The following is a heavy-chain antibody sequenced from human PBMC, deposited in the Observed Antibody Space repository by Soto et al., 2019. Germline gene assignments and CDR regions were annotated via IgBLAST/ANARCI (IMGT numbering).Heavy chain of an antibody. CDR3: GHSGVWGSYLLTLTHALDI. J-gene: IGHJ3*02. CDR1: GFSLSTSGEG. CDR2: IYWNDDK. Sequence: QITLKESGPTLVKPTRTLTLTCTFSGFSLSTSGEGVGWIRQPPGKALEWLALIYWNDDKRYSPSLKSSLTITKDTSKTQMVLTITNMDPVDTATYYCGHSGVWGSYLLTLTHALDIWLQGTMVTFSS. V-gene: IGHV2-5*01. D-gene: IGHD3-16*02.